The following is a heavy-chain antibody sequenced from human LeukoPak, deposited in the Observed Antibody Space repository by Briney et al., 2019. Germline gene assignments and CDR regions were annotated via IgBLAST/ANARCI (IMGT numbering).Heavy chain of an antibody. V-gene: IGHV1-2*02. J-gene: IGHJ4*02. CDR1: GYTFTGYY. CDR3: ATRDEGIAAALDY. Sequence: ASVKVSCKASGYTFTGYYMHWVRQAPGQGLEWMGWINPNSGGTNYAQKFQGRVTMTRDTSISTAYMELSRLRSDDTAVYYCATRDEGIAAALDYWGQGTLVTVSS. CDR2: INPNSGGT. D-gene: IGHD6-13*01.